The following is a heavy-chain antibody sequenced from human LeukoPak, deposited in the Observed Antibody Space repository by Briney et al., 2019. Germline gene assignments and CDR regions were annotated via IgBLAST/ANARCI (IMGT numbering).Heavy chain of an antibody. J-gene: IGHJ4*02. CDR3: ARSHLTGTTGVGY. Sequence: ASVKVSCKASGYTFTSYDINWVRQATGQGLGWMGWMNPNSGNTGYAQKFQGRVTITRNTSISTAYMELSSLRSEDTAVYYCARSHLTGTTGVGYWGQGTLVTVSS. CDR2: MNPNSGNT. CDR1: GYTFTSYD. V-gene: IGHV1-8*03. D-gene: IGHD1-20*01.